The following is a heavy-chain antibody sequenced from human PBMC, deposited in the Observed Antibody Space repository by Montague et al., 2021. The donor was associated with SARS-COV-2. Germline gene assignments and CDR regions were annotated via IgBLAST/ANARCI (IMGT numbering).Heavy chain of an antibody. V-gene: IGHV4-59*01. CDR2: IYYSGST. CDR1: GGSISSYY. Sequence: SETLSLTSTVSGGSISSYYWSWIRQPPGKGLEWIGNIYYSGSTNXNPSLRSRVTISVDASKNQFPLRLSSVTAVDTAEYYCARDSRTDFDWLFPDSDSHYYYMDVWSNGTPVTVSS. CDR3: ARDSRTDFDWLFPDSDSHYYYMDV. D-gene: IGHD3-9*01. J-gene: IGHJ6*03.